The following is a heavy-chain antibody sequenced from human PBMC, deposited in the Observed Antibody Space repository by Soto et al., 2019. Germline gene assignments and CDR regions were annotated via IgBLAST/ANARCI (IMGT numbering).Heavy chain of an antibody. D-gene: IGHD3-10*01. Sequence: GGSLRLSCSASGFTFRGDAVHWVRQPPGKGLEDVSVISSNGNIRDYADSVRGRFTISRDNFKNTVYLQMSSLRVEGMAVYYCVVRGSAFDIWGQGTMVTVSS. CDR1: GFTFRGDA. J-gene: IGHJ3*02. V-gene: IGHV3-64D*08. CDR2: ISSNGNIR. CDR3: VVRGSAFDI.